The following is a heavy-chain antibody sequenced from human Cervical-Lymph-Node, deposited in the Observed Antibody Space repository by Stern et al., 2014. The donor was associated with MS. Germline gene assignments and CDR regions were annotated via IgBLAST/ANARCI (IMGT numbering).Heavy chain of an antibody. CDR1: GFTFSDYY. Sequence: VQLEESGGGLVKPGGSLRLSCAASGFTFSDYYMSGIRQAPGKGLEWVSYISSSGSTIYYADSVKGRFTISRDNAKNSLYLQMNSLRAEDTAVYYCARSLWPAPNWFDPWGQGTLVTVSS. CDR3: ARSLWPAPNWFDP. V-gene: IGHV3-11*01. CDR2: ISSSGSTI. J-gene: IGHJ5*02. D-gene: IGHD3-10*01.